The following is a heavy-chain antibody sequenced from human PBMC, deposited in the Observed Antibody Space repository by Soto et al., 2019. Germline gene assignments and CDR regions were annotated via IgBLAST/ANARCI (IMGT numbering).Heavy chain of an antibody. D-gene: IGHD2-15*01. Sequence: ATVKVSCKASGYTFTSYGISWVRQAPGQGLEWMGWISAYNGNTNYAQKLQGRVTMTTDTSTSTAYMELRSLRSDETAVYYCERVGLGEGYCSFSSCQTTDSGMDVCGQRSTVPVS. CDR3: ERVGLGEGYCSFSSCQTTDSGMDV. V-gene: IGHV1-18*01. J-gene: IGHJ6*02. CDR1: GYTFTSYG. CDR2: ISAYNGNT.